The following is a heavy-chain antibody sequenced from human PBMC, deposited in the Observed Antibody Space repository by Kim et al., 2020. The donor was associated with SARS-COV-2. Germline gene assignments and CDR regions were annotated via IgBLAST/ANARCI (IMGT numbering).Heavy chain of an antibody. CDR2: IWYDERNK. CDR1: GFTFSSYA. D-gene: IGHD6-13*01. Sequence: GGSLRLSCEASGFTFSSYAMNWVRQAPGKGLEWVAIIWYDERNKYYADSVRGRFTISRDNPKNTVYLQMNSLRLEDTALYYCAKDIASAATDYYYGLDVWGQGTTVTVSS. V-gene: IGHV3-33*06. J-gene: IGHJ6*02. CDR3: AKDIASAATDYYYGLDV.